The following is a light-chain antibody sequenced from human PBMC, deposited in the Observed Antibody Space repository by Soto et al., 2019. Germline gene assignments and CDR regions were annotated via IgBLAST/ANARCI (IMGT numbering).Light chain of an antibody. CDR3: QHYNSYSEA. Sequence: DIQMTQSPSTLSASIGDRVTITCRASQNINSWLAWYQQKPGKVPKLLIYKASNLESGVPSRFSGSGSGTEFTLTISSLQPDDFATYYCQHYNSYSEAFGQGTKVDIK. V-gene: IGKV1-5*03. J-gene: IGKJ1*01. CDR2: KAS. CDR1: QNINSW.